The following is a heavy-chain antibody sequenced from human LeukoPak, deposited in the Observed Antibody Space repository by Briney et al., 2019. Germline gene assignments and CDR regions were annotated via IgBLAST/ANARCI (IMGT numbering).Heavy chain of an antibody. CDR1: GFTFSSHR. CDR3: ARDRGDY. V-gene: IGHV3-7*01. J-gene: IGHJ4*02. CDR2: IRLGGSEL. Sequence: PGGSLRLSCAASGFTFSSHRMNWVRQAPGKGLEWVANIRLGGSELYYVDSVKGRFTISRDDAKNSLYLQMNSLRDEDTAVYYCARDRGDYWGQGTLVTVSS.